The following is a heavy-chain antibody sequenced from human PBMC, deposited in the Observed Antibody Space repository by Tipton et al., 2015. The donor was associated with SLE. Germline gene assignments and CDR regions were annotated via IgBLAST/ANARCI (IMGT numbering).Heavy chain of an antibody. CDR2: ISYGGST. D-gene: IGHD6-13*01. Sequence: WVRQAPGKGLEWVGGISYGGSTYYNPSLKSRVTISVDTSKNQFSLKLSYVTAADTAVYYCAREEQQQVSFDIWGQGTMVTVSS. CDR3: AREEQQQVSFDI. V-gene: IGHV4-39*07. J-gene: IGHJ3*02.